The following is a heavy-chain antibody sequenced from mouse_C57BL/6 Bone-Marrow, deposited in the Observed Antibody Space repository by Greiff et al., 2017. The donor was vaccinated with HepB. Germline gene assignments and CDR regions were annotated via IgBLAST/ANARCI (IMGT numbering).Heavy chain of an antibody. CDR1: GYTFTSYW. J-gene: IGHJ2*01. CDR2: IDPSDSYT. Sequence: QVQLQQPGAELVKPGASVKLSCKASGYTFTSYWMQWVKQRPGQGLEWIGEIDPSDSYTNYNQKFKSKATLTVDTSSSPAYMQLISLTSEDSAVYYCARRYFYYFDYWGQGTTLTVSS. V-gene: IGHV1-50*01. CDR3: ARRYFYYFDY. D-gene: IGHD1-1*01.